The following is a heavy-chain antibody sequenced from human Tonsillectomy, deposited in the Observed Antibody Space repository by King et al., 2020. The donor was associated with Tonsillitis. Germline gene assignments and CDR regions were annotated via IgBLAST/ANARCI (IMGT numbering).Heavy chain of an antibody. CDR1: GFTFSRYW. CDR3: TTSRVFDY. CDR2: IKEDGSEK. J-gene: IGHJ4*02. V-gene: IGHV3-7*01. Sequence: VQLVESGGGLVQPGGSLRLSCAASGFTFSRYWMNWVRQAPGKGLEWVANIKEDGSEKIYVDSVRGRFTISRDNAKKSLYLQMNNLRPEDTAVYYCTTSRVFDYWGQGTLVTVSS.